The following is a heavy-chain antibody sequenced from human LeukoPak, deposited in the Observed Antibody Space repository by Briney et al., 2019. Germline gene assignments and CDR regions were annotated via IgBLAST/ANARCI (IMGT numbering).Heavy chain of an antibody. CDR3: AEDLRRGYSYGFFDY. J-gene: IGHJ4*02. D-gene: IGHD5-18*01. CDR2: FSWDGGST. CDR1: GFTFDDYT. Sequence: SLRLSCAASGFTFDDYTMHWVRQAPGKGLEWASLFSWDGGSTYYADSVKGRFTISRDNSKNSLYLQMNSLRTEDTALYYCAEDLRRGYSYGFFDYWGQGTLVTVSS. V-gene: IGHV3-43*01.